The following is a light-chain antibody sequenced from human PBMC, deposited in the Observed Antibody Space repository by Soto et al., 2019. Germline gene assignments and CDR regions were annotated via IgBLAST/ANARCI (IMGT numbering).Light chain of an antibody. J-gene: IGKJ5*01. CDR3: QQGYSTPIT. V-gene: IGKV1-39*01. CDR1: QSISNY. CDR2: AAS. Sequence: DIPMTQSPSSLSASVGDRVTITCRASQSISNYLNWYQQKPGKAPKLLIYAASNLQGGVPSRFSGSGSGTDFTLTISSLQPEDFATYFCQQGYSTPITFGQGTRLEIK.